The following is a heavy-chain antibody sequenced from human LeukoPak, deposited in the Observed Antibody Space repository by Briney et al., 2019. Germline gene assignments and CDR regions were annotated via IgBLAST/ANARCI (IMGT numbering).Heavy chain of an antibody. CDR3: ARAYYYDSSGYYPGGDY. CDR1: GGTFSSYA. J-gene: IGHJ4*02. CDR2: INPSAGST. D-gene: IGHD3-22*01. Sequence: ASVKVSCKASGGTFSSYAISSVRQAPGQGLEWMGIINPSAGSTSYAQKFQGRVTMTRDTSTSTVYMQLSSLRSEDTAVYYCARAYYYDSSGYYPGGDYWGQGTLVAVPS. V-gene: IGHV1-46*01.